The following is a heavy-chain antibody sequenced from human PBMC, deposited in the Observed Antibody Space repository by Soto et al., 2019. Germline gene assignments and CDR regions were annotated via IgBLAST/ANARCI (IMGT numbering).Heavy chain of an antibody. CDR1: GGSFSGYY. CDR3: ARTMGNFWSGYYYYYYYGMDV. D-gene: IGHD3-3*01. V-gene: IGHV4-34*01. J-gene: IGHJ6*02. CDR2: INHSGST. Sequence: PSETLSLTCAVYGGSFSGYYWSWIRQPPGKGLEWIGEINHSGSTNYNPSLKSRVTISVDTSKNQFSLKLSSVTAADTAVYYCARTMGNFWSGYYYYYYYGMDVWGQGTTVTV.